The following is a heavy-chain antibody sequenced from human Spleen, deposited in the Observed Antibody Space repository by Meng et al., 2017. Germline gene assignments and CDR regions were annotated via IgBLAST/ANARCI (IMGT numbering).Heavy chain of an antibody. D-gene: IGHD6-13*01. J-gene: IGHJ4*02. CDR3: AREYQYRSSWSPPYYFDY. CDR2: IYQSGST. V-gene: IGHV4-38-2*02. CDR1: GYSITGSYN. Sequence: SETLSLTCAVSGYSITGSYNWGWIRQSPGKGLEWIGSIYQSGSTYYNPSLKSRVTMSADTSKNQFSLKLTSVTAADTAVYYCAREYQYRSSWSPPYYFDYWGQGRLVTVSS.